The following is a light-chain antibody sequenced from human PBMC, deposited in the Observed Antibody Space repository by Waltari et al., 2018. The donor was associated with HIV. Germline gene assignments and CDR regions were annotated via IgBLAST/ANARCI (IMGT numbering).Light chain of an antibody. CDR1: SSNIGSDA. V-gene: IGLV1-44*01. CDR2: NSN. J-gene: IGLJ3*02. Sequence: QSVLTQPPSAPGTPGQRIILSCSGSSSNIGSDAVYWYQQFPGTAPRRLIFNSNPPPSGVPDRFSASKSGTSASLAISGLQSDDEADYYCATWDHELDSWVFGGGTKLTVL. CDR3: ATWDHELDSWV.